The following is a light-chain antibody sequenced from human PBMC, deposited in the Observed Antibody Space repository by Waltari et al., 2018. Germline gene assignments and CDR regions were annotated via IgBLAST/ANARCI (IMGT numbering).Light chain of an antibody. CDR1: TSDVGASAR. CDR3: CSYAGRGTYV. V-gene: IGLV2-23*02. CDR2: EVF. Sequence: QSALTQPASVSGTPGQSITISGTDTTSDVGASARAPWYQQPPGEAPKLLICEVFKRPSDSSSRFSGSKSGSTASLTISGLQPEDEGDYYCCSYAGRGTYVFGSGTKVTVL. J-gene: IGLJ1*01.